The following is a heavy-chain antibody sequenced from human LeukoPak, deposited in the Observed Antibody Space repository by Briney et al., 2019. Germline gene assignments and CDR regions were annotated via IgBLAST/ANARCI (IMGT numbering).Heavy chain of an antibody. D-gene: IGHD6-19*01. CDR1: GFTAGNKY. CDR3: ASSSAWFLNYAMDV. Sequence: GRSLRLSCAVSGFTAGNKYMSWVRQAPGKGMEWVSVIYSGGKTYYADSVKGRFTISKDNFNNRLYLEMNSLRPEDTAVYYCASSSAWFLNYAMDVWGHGATVTVSS. J-gene: IGHJ6*02. V-gene: IGHV3-53*05. CDR2: IYSGGKT.